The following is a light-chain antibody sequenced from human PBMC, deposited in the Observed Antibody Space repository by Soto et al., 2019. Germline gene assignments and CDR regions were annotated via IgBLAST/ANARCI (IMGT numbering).Light chain of an antibody. CDR3: QQYDNLPPYT. CDR2: DAS. V-gene: IGKV1-33*01. Sequence: DLQMPQSPSSLSASVGDRVTITCQASQDISNYLNWYQQKPGKAPKLLIYDASNLETGIPSRFSGSGPGTDFTFTISSLQPEDIATYYCQQYDNLPPYTFGQGTKLEIK. J-gene: IGKJ2*01. CDR1: QDISNY.